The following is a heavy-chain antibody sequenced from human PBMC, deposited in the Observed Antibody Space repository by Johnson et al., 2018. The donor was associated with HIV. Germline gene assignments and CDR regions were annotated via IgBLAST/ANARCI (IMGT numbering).Heavy chain of an antibody. J-gene: IGHJ3*02. D-gene: IGHD6-13*01. CDR1: GFTFDDYA. Sequence: VQLVESGGGLVQPGRSLRLSCAASGFTFDDYAMHWVRQAPGKGLEWVSYIRSEAYGGTTDYAASVKGRVTISRDDSESIAYLEMNSLKTEDTAVYYCTTTYSSSWYRRNAFDIWGQGTMVTVSS. CDR2: IRSEAYGGTT. V-gene: IGHV3-49*04. CDR3: TTTYSSSWYRRNAFDI.